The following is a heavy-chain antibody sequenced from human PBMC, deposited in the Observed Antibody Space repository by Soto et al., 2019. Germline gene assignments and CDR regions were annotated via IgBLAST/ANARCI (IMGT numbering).Heavy chain of an antibody. D-gene: IGHD2-2*02. V-gene: IGHV2-70*01. J-gene: IGHJ6*02. CDR2: IDWDDDK. CDR1: NGMC. CDR3: ARALVSAAIRHYYYAGMDL. Sequence: NGMCVSWIRQPPGKALEWLALIDWDDDKYYSTSLKTRLTISKDTSKNQVVLTMTNMDPVDTATYYCARALVSAAIRHYYYAGMDLWGRWTAVTVSS.